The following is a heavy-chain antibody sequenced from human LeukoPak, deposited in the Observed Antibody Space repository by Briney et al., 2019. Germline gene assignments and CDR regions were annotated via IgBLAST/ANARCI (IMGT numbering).Heavy chain of an antibody. J-gene: IGHJ3*02. D-gene: IGHD3-22*01. Sequence: SETLSLTCTVSGGSISGHYWGWIRQPPGKGLEWSGYIHYSGRTDYNPSLKSRVTISVDKSKNQFSLKLSSVTAAVTAVYYCARKKYYYDSSGYFTYAFDIWGQGTMVTVSS. CDR3: ARKKYYYDSSGYFTYAFDI. CDR2: IHYSGRT. V-gene: IGHV4-59*11. CDR1: GGSISGHY.